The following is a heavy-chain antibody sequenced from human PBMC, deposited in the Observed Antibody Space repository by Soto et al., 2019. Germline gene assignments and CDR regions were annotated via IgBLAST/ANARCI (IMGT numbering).Heavy chain of an antibody. CDR2: INSDGSRT. D-gene: IGHD2-2*01. CDR1: GFTFSRYW. J-gene: IGHJ6*02. V-gene: IGHV3-74*01. Sequence: GSLRLSCSASGFTFSRYWTHWVRQVPGRGLVWVSQINSDGSRTTYADSVKGRFTISRDNAKNTLYLQMNSLRAEDTAVYYCARDLSACSSARCYSYYYGMDVWGQGTTVTVSS. CDR3: ARDLSACSSARCYSYYYGMDV.